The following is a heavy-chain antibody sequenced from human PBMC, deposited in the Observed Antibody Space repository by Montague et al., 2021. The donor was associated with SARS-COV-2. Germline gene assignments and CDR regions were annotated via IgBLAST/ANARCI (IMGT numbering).Heavy chain of an antibody. CDR1: GYTFTNYD. CDR3: ARGDRSTYFDFWNGFHYYYYMDV. V-gene: IGHV1-8*01. J-gene: IGHJ6*03. D-gene: IGHD3-3*01. CDR2: MNPNSGNT. Sequence: SVKVSCKASGYTFTNYDINWVRQATGQGLEWMGWMNPNSGNTGYAQKFQGRVTMTRHTSISTAYMELSSLRSEDTAVYYCARGDRSTYFDFWNGFHYYYYMDVWGKGTTVTVSS.